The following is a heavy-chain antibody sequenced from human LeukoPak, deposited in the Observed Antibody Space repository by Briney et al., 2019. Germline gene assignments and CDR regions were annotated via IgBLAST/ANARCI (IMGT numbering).Heavy chain of an antibody. CDR2: IDPSGGGT. CDR3: ARDGIGRARAGSGWYLNSNWFDP. D-gene: IGHD6-19*01. Sequence: ASVKVSCKASGYTFTSYYMHWVRQAPGQGLEWMGIIDPSGGGTSYAQKFQGRVTMTRDTSTSTAYMELRSLRSDDTAVYYCARDGIGRARAGSGWYLNSNWFDPWGQGTLVTVSS. J-gene: IGHJ5*02. CDR1: GYTFTSYY. V-gene: IGHV1-46*01.